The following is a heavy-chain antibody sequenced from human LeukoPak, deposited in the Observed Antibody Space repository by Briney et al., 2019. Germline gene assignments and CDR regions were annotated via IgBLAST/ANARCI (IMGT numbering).Heavy chain of an antibody. Sequence: PSETLSLTCTVSGGSISSSSYYWGWIRQPPGKGLEWIGSIYYSGSTYYNPSLKSRVTISVDTSKNQFSLKLSSVTAADTAVYYCTRGPRDNWSYAHFDSWGQGILVTVSS. V-gene: IGHV4-39*07. CDR1: GGSISSSSYY. CDR2: IYYSGST. D-gene: IGHD1-7*01. CDR3: TRGPRDNWSYAHFDS. J-gene: IGHJ4*02.